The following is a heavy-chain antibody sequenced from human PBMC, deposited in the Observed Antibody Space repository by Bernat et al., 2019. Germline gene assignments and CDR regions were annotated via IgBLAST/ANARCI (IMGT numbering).Heavy chain of an antibody. D-gene: IGHD3-16*01. CDR3: AIDLRIPTPYER. V-gene: IGHV3-7*03. J-gene: IGHJ4*02. CDR1: GFTFSSFW. CDR2: IKEDGSVA. Sequence: EVQLVESGGGLVQPGGSLRLSCAASGFTFSSFWMSWVRQAPGKGLEWVANIKEDGSVAQYVDSVKGRFTISRDNDKNSLYLQISGLRAADTAVYYCAIDLRIPTPYERWGQGTLVSVSS.